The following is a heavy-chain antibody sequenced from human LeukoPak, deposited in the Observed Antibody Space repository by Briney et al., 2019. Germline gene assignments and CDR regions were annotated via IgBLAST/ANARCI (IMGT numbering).Heavy chain of an antibody. D-gene: IGHD2-15*01. V-gene: IGHV3-66*01. CDR2: IRSDGTT. CDR1: GFIASNKY. J-gene: IGHJ4*02. Sequence: GGSLRLSCAASGFIASNKYMSWVRQAPGKGLEWVSTIRSDGTTDYADSVKGRFTISRDNSKNTLYLQMNSLRAEDTAVFYCARGSCSGGSCPYDFWGQGTLVTVSS. CDR3: ARGSCSGGSCPYDF.